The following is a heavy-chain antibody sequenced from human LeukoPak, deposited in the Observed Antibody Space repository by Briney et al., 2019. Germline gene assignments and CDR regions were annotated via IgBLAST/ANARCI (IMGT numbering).Heavy chain of an antibody. CDR3: VRERNSGWLARTYNFDC. CDR1: GFTFSRYW. J-gene: IGHJ4*02. V-gene: IGHV3-7*01. CDR2: IKQDGSEK. D-gene: IGHD6-19*01. Sequence: GGSLRLSCAASGFTFSRYWMSWVRQAPGKGLEWVANIKQDGSEKDYVDSVKGRFTISRDNAENSLYLQMNSLRAEDTAVYYCVRERNSGWLARTYNFDCWGQGTLVTVSS.